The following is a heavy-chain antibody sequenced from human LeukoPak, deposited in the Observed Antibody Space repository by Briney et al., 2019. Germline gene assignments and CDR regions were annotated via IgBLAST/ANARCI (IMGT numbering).Heavy chain of an antibody. CDR3: ARHEAIYYYGSGSYPNWFDP. V-gene: IGHV4-39*01. Sequence: SETLSLTCTVSGGSISSSSYYWGWIRQPPGKGLEWIGSIYYSGSTYYNPSLKSRVTISVDTSKNQFSLKLRSVTAADTAVYYCARHEAIYYYGSGSYPNWFDPWGQGTLVTVSS. D-gene: IGHD3-10*01. CDR1: GGSISSSSYY. J-gene: IGHJ5*02. CDR2: IYYSGST.